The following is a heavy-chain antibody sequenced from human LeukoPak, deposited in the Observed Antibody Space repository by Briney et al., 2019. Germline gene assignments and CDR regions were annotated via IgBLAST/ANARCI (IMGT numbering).Heavy chain of an antibody. V-gene: IGHV3-74*01. CDR2: INSDGSIT. CDR1: GFSFSNYW. D-gene: IGHD4-17*01. Sequence: GGSLRLSCAASGFSFSNYWIHWVRQVPGKGPVWVSRINSDGSITSYADSVKGRFTISRDNAKNTLYLQMNSLRAEDTAVYYCATPLGTVTYYYFDYWGQGTLVTVSS. CDR3: ATPLGTVTYYYFDY. J-gene: IGHJ4*02.